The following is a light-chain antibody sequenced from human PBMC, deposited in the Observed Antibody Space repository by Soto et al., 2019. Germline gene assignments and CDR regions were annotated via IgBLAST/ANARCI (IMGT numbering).Light chain of an antibody. CDR3: QQANSFPIT. Sequence: EIAMTQSPASLCVSPGERATLSCRPSQSVTSNLASYQQKPGQAPRLLIYGASSRATGIPVRFSGSGSGTDFTLTISSLQPEDFATYYCQQANSFPITFGQGTRLEI. CDR2: GAS. V-gene: IGKV3-15*01. CDR1: QSVTSN. J-gene: IGKJ5*01.